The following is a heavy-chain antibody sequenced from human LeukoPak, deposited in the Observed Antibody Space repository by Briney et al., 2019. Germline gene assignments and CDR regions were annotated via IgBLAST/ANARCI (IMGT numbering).Heavy chain of an antibody. V-gene: IGHV4-59*01. CDR1: GGSISSYY. Sequence: KASETLSLTCTVSGGSISSYYWSWIRQPPGKGLEWIGYIYYSGSTNYNPSLKSRVTISVGTSKNQFSLKLSSVTAADTAVYYCARAYDSSGYYYGWGQGTLVTVSS. D-gene: IGHD3-22*01. CDR3: ARAYDSSGYYYG. CDR2: IYYSGST. J-gene: IGHJ4*02.